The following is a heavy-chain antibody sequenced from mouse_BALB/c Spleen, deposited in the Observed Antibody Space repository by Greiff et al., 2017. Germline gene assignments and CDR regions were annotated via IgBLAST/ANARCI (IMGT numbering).Heavy chain of an antibody. CDR1: GFTFSSYT. CDR2: ISSGGSYT. Sequence: DVMLVESGGGLVKPGGSLKLSCAASGFTFSSYTMSWVRQTPEKRLEWVATISSGGSYTYYPDSVKGRFTISRDNAQNTLYLQMSSLKSEDTAMYYCTRGGTMITTGYYAMDYWGQGTSVTVSS. CDR3: TRGGTMITTGYYAMDY. D-gene: IGHD2-4*01. V-gene: IGHV5-6-4*01. J-gene: IGHJ4*01.